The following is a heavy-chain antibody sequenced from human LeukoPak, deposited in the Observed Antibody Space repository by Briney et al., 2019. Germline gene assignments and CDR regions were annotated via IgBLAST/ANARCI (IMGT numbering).Heavy chain of an antibody. V-gene: IGHV4-34*01. CDR2: INHSGST. J-gene: IGHJ4*02. CDR1: GGSFSGYY. D-gene: IGHD4/OR15-4a*01. Sequence: NPSETLSLTCAVYGGSFSGYYWSWIRQPPGKGLEWIGEINHSGSTNYNPSLKSRVTISVDTSKNQFSLKLSSVTAADTAVYYCASGIMTLGYWGQGTLVTVSS. CDR3: ASGIMTLGY.